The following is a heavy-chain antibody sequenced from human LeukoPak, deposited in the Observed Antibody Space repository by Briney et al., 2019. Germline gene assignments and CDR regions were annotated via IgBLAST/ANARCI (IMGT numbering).Heavy chain of an antibody. CDR1: GGTFSSYA. Sequence: ASVKVSCKASGGTFSSYAISWVRQAPGQGLEWMGRIIPILGIANYAQKFQGRVTITADKSTSTAYMELSSLRSEDTAVYYCAREKGSSLSPGYYYYGMDVWGQGTTVTVSS. J-gene: IGHJ6*02. CDR2: IIPILGIA. CDR3: AREKGSSLSPGYYYYGMDV. V-gene: IGHV1-69*04. D-gene: IGHD6-13*01.